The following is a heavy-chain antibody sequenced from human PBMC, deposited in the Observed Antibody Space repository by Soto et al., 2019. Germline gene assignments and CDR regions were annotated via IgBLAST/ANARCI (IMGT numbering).Heavy chain of an antibody. D-gene: IGHD4-17*01. Sequence: QVPLVQSGAEVKKPGASVKVSCKASGYTFTSYGISWVRQAPGQGLEWMGWISAYNGNTNYAQKLQGRVTMTTDTSTSTAYMELRSLRSDDTAVYYCARDWHRLPSSYYYYYYGMDVWGQGTTVTVSS. V-gene: IGHV1-18*01. CDR3: ARDWHRLPSSYYYYYYGMDV. CDR1: GYTFTSYG. J-gene: IGHJ6*02. CDR2: ISAYNGNT.